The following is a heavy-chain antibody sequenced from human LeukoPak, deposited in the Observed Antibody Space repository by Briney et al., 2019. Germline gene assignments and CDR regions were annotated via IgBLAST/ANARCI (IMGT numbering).Heavy chain of an antibody. Sequence: ASVKVSCKASGYTFTSYGISWVRQAPGQGLEWMGWISAYNGNTNYAQKLQGRVTMTTDTSTSTAYMELRSLRSDDTAVYYCARNNYDTLTGYSYYFDYWGQGTLVTVSS. CDR2: ISAYNGNT. J-gene: IGHJ4*02. D-gene: IGHD3-9*01. CDR1: GYTFTSYG. CDR3: ARNNYDTLTGYSYYFDY. V-gene: IGHV1-18*01.